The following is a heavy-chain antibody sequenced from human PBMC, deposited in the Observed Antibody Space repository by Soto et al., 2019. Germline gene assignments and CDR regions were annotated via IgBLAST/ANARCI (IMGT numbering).Heavy chain of an antibody. J-gene: IGHJ4*02. D-gene: IGHD5-18*01. CDR3: ARDQGYSPYYFDY. CDR1: GGSISSGDYY. Sequence: QVQLQESGPGLVKPSQTLSLTCTVSGGSISSGDYYWSWIRQPPGKGLEWIGYIYYSGSTYYNPSLKSRVXXSXDXXKHQFSLKLSSVTAADTAVYYCARDQGYSPYYFDYWGQGTLVTVSS. V-gene: IGHV4-30-4*01. CDR2: IYYSGST.